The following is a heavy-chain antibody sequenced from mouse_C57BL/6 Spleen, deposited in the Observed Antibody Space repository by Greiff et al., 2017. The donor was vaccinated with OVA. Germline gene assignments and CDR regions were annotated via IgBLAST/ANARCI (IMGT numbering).Heavy chain of an antibody. D-gene: IGHD3-2*02. CDR3: ARNKYSGYFDY. CDR2: IYPSDSET. J-gene: IGHJ2*01. V-gene: IGHV1-61*01. Sequence: QVQLQQPGAELVRPGSSVKLSCKASGYTFTSYWMDWVKQRPGQGLEWIGNIYPSDSETHYNQKFKDKATLTVDKSSSTAYMQLSSLTSEDSAVYYCARNKYSGYFDYWGQGTTLTVSS. CDR1: GYTFTSYW.